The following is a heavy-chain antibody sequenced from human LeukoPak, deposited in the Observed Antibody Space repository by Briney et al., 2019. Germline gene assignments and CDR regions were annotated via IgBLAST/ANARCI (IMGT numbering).Heavy chain of an antibody. V-gene: IGHV3-21*01. CDR2: ISSSSSYI. D-gene: IGHD6-13*01. CDR1: GFTFSSYS. Sequence: PGGSLRLSCAASGFTFSSYSMNWVRQAPGKGLEWVSSISSSSSYIYYADSVKGRFTISRDNAKNSLYLQMNSLRAEDTAVYYCARDLNSRYSSSWSFDYWGQGTLVTVSS. CDR3: ARDLNSRYSSSWSFDY. J-gene: IGHJ4*02.